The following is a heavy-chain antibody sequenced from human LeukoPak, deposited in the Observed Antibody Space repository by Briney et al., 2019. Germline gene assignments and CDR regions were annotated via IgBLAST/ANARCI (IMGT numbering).Heavy chain of an antibody. D-gene: IGHD3-22*01. CDR1: GFTFSSYA. V-gene: IGHV3-30*04. Sequence: GGSLRLSCAASGFTFSSYAMHWVRQAPGKGLEWVAVISYDGSNKYYADSVKGRFTISRDNSKNTLYLQMNSLRAEDTAVYYRARGEALIAFDYWGQGTLVTVSS. CDR2: ISYDGSNK. CDR3: ARGEALIAFDY. J-gene: IGHJ4*02.